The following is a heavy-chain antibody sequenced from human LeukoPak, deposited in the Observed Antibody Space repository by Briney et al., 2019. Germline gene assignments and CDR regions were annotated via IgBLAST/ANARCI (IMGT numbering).Heavy chain of an antibody. D-gene: IGHD4-17*01. CDR3: ARDRGPTVTADY. CDR2: INPSGGST. Sequence: ASVKVSCKASGYTFTSYYMHWVRQAPGQGLEWMGIINPSGGSTSYAQKFQGRVTMTRDTSTSTVYMELSSLRSGDTAVYYCARDRGPTVTADYWGQGTLVTVSS. CDR1: GYTFTSYY. V-gene: IGHV1-46*01. J-gene: IGHJ4*02.